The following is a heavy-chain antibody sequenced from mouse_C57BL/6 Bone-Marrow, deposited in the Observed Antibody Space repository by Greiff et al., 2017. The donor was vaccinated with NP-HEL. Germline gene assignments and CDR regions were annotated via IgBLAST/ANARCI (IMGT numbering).Heavy chain of an antibody. CDR2: IDPENGDT. J-gene: IGHJ1*03. CDR3: TTITTVVATRYFDV. CDR1: SFNIKDDY. D-gene: IGHD1-1*01. V-gene: IGHV14-4*01. Sequence: EVQLQQSGAELVRPGASVKLSCTASSFNIKDDYMHWVKQRPEQGLEWIGWIDPENGDTEYASKFQGKATITADTSSNTAYLQLSSLTSEDTAVYYCTTITTVVATRYFDVWGTGTTVTVSS.